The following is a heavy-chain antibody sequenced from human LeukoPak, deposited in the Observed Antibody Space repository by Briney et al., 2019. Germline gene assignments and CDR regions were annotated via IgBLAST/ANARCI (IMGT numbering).Heavy chain of an antibody. CDR3: AREDNGGDTDDGFDV. V-gene: IGHV3-23*01. Sequence: PGGSLRLSCAASGFTFSSYAMSWVRQAPGKGLEWVSAISGSGGSTYYADSVKGRFTISRDSSKNTVYLQMESLRVEDTAVYYCAREDNGGDTDDGFDVWGHGTVVTVSS. J-gene: IGHJ3*01. CDR1: GFTFSSYA. D-gene: IGHD3-16*01. CDR2: ISGSGGST.